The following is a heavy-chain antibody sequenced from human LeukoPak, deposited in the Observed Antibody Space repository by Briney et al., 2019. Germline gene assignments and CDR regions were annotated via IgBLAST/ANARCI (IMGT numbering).Heavy chain of an antibody. CDR3: ARGGHYYDSSGSFLRPYYFDY. J-gene: IGHJ4*02. V-gene: IGHV3-23*01. CDR2: ISGSGGST. Sequence: GGSLRLSCAASGFTFSSYAMSWVRQAPGKGLEWVSAISGSGGSTYYADSVKGRFTISRDNSKNTLYLQMNSLRAEDTAVYYCARGGHYYDSSGSFLRPYYFDYWGQGTLVTVSS. D-gene: IGHD3-22*01. CDR1: GFTFSSYA.